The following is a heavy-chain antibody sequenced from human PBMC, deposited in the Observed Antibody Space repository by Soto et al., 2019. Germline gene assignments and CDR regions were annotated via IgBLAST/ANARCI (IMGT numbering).Heavy chain of an antibody. Sequence: EVQLVESGGGLVQPGGSLRLSCAASGFIFSSYAMHWVRQAPGKGLEYVSAISSNGGSTYYANSVKGRFTISRDTSKNTLYLQMGSLRPEDMAIYYCARTYWNDPRGTDSEFGYWGQGTLVTVSS. CDR2: ISSNGGST. V-gene: IGHV3-64*01. CDR3: ARTYWNDPRGTDSEFGY. D-gene: IGHD1-1*01. J-gene: IGHJ4*02. CDR1: GFIFSSYA.